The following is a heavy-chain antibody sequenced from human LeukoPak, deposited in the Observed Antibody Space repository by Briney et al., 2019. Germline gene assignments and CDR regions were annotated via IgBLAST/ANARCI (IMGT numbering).Heavy chain of an antibody. Sequence: ASVKVSCKAPGYTFTSYGISWVRQAPGQGLEWMGWISAYNGNTNYAQKLQGRVTMTTDTSTSTAYMELRSLRSDDTAVYYCARDLKAVPAAPPGAFDIWGQGTMVTVSS. D-gene: IGHD2-2*01. CDR1: GYTFTSYG. CDR2: ISAYNGNT. CDR3: ARDLKAVPAAPPGAFDI. J-gene: IGHJ3*02. V-gene: IGHV1-18*01.